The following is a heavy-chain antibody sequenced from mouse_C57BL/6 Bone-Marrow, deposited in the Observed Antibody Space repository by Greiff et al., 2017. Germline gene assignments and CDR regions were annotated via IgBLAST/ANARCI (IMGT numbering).Heavy chain of an antibody. Sequence: EVQGVESGGDLVKPGGSLKLSCAASGFTFSSYGMSWVRQTPDKGLEWVATISSGGSYTYYPDSVKGRFTITRDNAKNTLYLQMSSLNSEDTAMYYCARQGAYWGQGTLVTVSA. CDR1: GFTFSSYG. V-gene: IGHV5-6*01. J-gene: IGHJ3*01. CDR3: ARQGAY. CDR2: ISSGGSYT.